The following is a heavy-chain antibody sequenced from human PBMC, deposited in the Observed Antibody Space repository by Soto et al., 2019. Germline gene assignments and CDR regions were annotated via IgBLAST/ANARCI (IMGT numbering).Heavy chain of an antibody. CDR2: ITHSGST. D-gene: IGHD3-3*01. CDR1: GGSFSGYY. J-gene: IGHJ5*02. CDR3: ARVHRAQGFWATRINWSDP. Sequence: QVQLQQWGAGLLKPSETLSLTCAVYGGSFSGYYWSWIRQPPGKGLEWIGEITHSGSTNYNPSLKSRVTISVDTCKNQFSLKLSSVTAADTAVYYCARVHRAQGFWATRINWSDPWGQGTLVTVSS. V-gene: IGHV4-34*01.